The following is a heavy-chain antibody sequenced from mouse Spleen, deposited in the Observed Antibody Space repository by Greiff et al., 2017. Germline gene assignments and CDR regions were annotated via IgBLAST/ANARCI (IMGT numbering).Heavy chain of an antibody. CDR3: ARINWDDYAMDY. J-gene: IGHJ4*01. CDR2: ISSGSSTI. V-gene: IGHV5-17*01. D-gene: IGHD4-1*01. Sequence: DVMLVESGGGLVKPGGSLKLSCAASGFTFSDYGMHWVRQAPEKGLEWVAYISSGSSTIYYADTVKGRFTISRDNAKNTLFLQMTSLRSEDTAMYYCARINWDDYAMDYWGQGTSVTVSS. CDR1: GFTFSDYG.